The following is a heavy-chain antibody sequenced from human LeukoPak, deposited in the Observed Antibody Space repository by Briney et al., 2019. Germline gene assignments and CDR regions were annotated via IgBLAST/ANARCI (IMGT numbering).Heavy chain of an antibody. V-gene: IGHV3-21*01. CDR2: ISSSSSYI. J-gene: IGHJ6*02. Sequence: GGSLRLSCAASGFTFSSYSMNWVRQAPGKGLEWVSSISSSSSYIYYADSVKGRFAISRDNAKNSLYLQMNSLRAEDTAVYYCARAPLGYSYGYYYGMDVWGQGTTVTVSS. CDR1: GFTFSSYS. D-gene: IGHD5-18*01. CDR3: ARAPLGYSYGYYYGMDV.